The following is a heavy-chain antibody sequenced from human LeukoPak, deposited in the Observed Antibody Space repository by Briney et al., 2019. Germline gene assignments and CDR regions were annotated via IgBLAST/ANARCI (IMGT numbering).Heavy chain of an antibody. J-gene: IGHJ2*01. CDR3: ARRTYFDL. CDR2: IYYSGST. Sequence: PSETLSLTCTVSGGSISNYYWSWVRQPPGKGLEWIGYIYYSGSTTYNPSLKSRVTISVDTSKNQFSLKLSSVTAADTAVYYCARRTYFDLWGRGTLVTVPS. CDR1: GGSISNYY. V-gene: IGHV4-59*08.